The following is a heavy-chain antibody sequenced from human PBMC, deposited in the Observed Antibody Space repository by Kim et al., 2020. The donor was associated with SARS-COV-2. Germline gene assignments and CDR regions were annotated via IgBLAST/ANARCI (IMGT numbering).Heavy chain of an antibody. CDR3: ARAERGNFDY. Sequence: ASVKVSCKASGYIFTNHAIHWVRQAPGQRLEWMAWINVGTGDTQFSQKFQGRVTITWDTSATTAYMELSSLRSEDMSIYYCARAERGNFDYWGQGTLVSVSS. J-gene: IGHJ4*02. V-gene: IGHV1-3*01. CDR1: GYIFTNHA. CDR2: INVGTGDT.